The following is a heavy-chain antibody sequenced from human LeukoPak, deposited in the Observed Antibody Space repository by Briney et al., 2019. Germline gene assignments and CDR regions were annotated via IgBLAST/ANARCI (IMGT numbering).Heavy chain of an antibody. J-gene: IGHJ4*02. CDR1: GFTFSSYA. Sequence: HPGGSLRLSCAASGFTFSSYAMHWVRQAPGKGLEWVAVISYDGSNKYYADSVKGRFTISRDNSKNTLYLQMSSLRAEDTAVYYCARKDCSSTSCYYDYWGQGTLVTVSS. CDR2: ISYDGSNK. V-gene: IGHV3-30-3*01. CDR3: ARKDCSSTSCYYDY. D-gene: IGHD2-2*01.